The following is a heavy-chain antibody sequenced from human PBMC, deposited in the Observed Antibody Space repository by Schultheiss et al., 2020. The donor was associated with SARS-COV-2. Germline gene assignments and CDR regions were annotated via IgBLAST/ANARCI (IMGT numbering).Heavy chain of an antibody. V-gene: IGHV4-34*01. J-gene: IGHJ3*02. CDR2: INHSGST. CDR1: GGSFSGYY. CDR3: ARQTQGDAFDI. Sequence: SETLSLTCAVYGGSFSGYYWSWIRQPPGKGLEWIGEINHSGSTNYNPSLKSRVTISVDTSKNQFSLKLSSVTAADTAVYYCARQTQGDAFDIWAKGQWSPSPQ.